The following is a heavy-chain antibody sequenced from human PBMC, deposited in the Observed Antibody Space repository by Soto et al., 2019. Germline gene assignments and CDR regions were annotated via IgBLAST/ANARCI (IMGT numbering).Heavy chain of an antibody. J-gene: IGHJ4*02. Sequence: GGSLRLSCAASGFTFSSYAMHWVRQAPGKGLEWVAVISYDGSNKYYADSVKGRFTISRDNSKNTLYLQMNSLRAEDTAVYYCARDERYSYGSRGSYLLGRTVDYWGQGTLVTVSS. CDR1: GFTFSSYA. V-gene: IGHV3-30-3*01. D-gene: IGHD5-18*01. CDR3: ARDERYSYGSRGSYLLGRTVDY. CDR2: ISYDGSNK.